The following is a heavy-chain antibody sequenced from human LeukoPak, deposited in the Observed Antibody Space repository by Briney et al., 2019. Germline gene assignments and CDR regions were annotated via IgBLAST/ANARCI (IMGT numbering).Heavy chain of an antibody. J-gene: IGHJ5*02. CDR2: IDYSGST. CDR1: GGSISSSSYN. CDR3: ARPPGIAAAWFDP. Sequence: PSETLSLTCTVSGGSISSSSYNWGWIRQPPGKGLEWIGSIDYSGSTFYNPSLKSRITISLDTSKDQFSLKLTSVTAADTAVYYCARPPGIAAAWFDPWGQGTLVIVSS. D-gene: IGHD6-13*01. V-gene: IGHV4-39*01.